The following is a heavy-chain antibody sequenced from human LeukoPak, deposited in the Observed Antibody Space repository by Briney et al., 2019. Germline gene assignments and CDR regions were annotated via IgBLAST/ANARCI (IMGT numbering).Heavy chain of an antibody. Sequence: ASVKISCKASGYTFTGYYMHWVRQAPGQGLEWMGWINPNSGGTNYAQKFQGRVTKTRDTSISTAYMELSRLRSDDTAVYYCARAREDITIFDWFDPWGQGTLVTVSS. CDR1: GYTFTGYY. CDR3: ARAREDITIFDWFDP. J-gene: IGHJ5*02. CDR2: INPNSGGT. D-gene: IGHD3-3*01. V-gene: IGHV1-2*02.